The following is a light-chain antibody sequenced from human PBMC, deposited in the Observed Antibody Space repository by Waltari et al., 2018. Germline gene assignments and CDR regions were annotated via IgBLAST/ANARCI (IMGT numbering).Light chain of an antibody. J-gene: IGKJ2*01. Sequence: DIVMTQAPDSRALSLGERATINCESIQSLLYSSNNKDYLAWFQQKPGQPPKLRNSWDSTRESGVPDRFSGSGSGTDFTLTISSLQAEDVALYFCQQYYSVPYTFGQGTKLEIK. CDR3: QQYYSVPYT. CDR1: QSLLYSSNNKDY. CDR2: WDS. V-gene: IGKV4-1*01.